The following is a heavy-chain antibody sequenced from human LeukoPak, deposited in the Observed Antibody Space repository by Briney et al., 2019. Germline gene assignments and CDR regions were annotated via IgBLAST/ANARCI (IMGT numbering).Heavy chain of an antibody. J-gene: IGHJ3*02. D-gene: IGHD3-22*01. CDR3: AKAYYYDTPGAFDI. CDR2: IRYDGSNK. V-gene: IGHV3-30*02. Sequence: PGGSLRLSCAASGFTFSSYGMHWVRQAPGKGLEWVAFIRYDGSNKYYADSVKGRFTISRDNSKNTLYLQMNSLRAEDTAVYYCAKAYYYDTPGAFDIWGQGTVVTVSS. CDR1: GFTFSSYG.